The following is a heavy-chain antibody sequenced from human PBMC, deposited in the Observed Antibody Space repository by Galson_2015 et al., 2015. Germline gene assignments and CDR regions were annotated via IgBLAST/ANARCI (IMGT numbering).Heavy chain of an antibody. CDR3: ARGSYMDV. CDR1: GGTFSSYA. Sequence: SVKVSCKASGGTFSSYAISWVRQAPGQGLEWMGWISPYSGNTNYAQKFQGRVTMTTDTSTSTAYMDLRSLRSDDTAVYYCARGSYMDVWGKGTTVTVSS. D-gene: IGHD3-10*01. J-gene: IGHJ6*03. V-gene: IGHV1-18*01. CDR2: ISPYSGNT.